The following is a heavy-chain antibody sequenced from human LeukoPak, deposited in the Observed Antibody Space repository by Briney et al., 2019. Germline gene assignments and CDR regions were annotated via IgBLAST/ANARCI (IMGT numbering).Heavy chain of an antibody. CDR3: AKAKTRTHDAFDI. CDR2: ISGSGGST. CDR1: GFTFSSYA. J-gene: IGHJ3*02. D-gene: IGHD4-11*01. V-gene: IGHV3-23*01. Sequence: GRSLRLSCAASGFTFSSYAMSWVRQAPGKGLEWVSAISGSGGSTYYADSVKGRFTISRDNSKNTLYLQMNSLRAEDTAVYYCAKAKTRTHDAFDIWGQGTMVTVSS.